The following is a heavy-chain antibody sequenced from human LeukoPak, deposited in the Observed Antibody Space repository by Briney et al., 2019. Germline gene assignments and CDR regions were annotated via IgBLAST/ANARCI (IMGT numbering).Heavy chain of an antibody. J-gene: IGHJ4*02. CDR2: ISSNGGST. V-gene: IGHV3-64*01. D-gene: IGHD6-19*01. CDR1: GFTFSSYA. Sequence: PGGSLRLSCAASGFTFSSYAMHWVRQAPGKGLEYVSAISSNGGSTYYANSVKGRFTISRDNSKNTLYLQMGSLRAEDMAVYYCARGDIAVAGRLRGYYFDYWGQGTLVTVSS. CDR3: ARGDIAVAGRLRGYYFDY.